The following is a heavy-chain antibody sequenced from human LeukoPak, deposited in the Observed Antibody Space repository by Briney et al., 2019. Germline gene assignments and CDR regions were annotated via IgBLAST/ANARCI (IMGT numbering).Heavy chain of an antibody. CDR3: ARADDTMLRGVIIYYMDV. V-gene: IGHV1-8*01. Sequence: GASVKLSCKASGYTFTSYDINWVRQATGQGLEWMGWMNPNSGNTGYAQKFQGRVTMTRNTSISTAYMELSSLRSEDTAVYYCARADDTMLRGVIIYYMDVGGRGTTVTVS. CDR1: GYTFTSYD. J-gene: IGHJ6*03. CDR2: MNPNSGNT. D-gene: IGHD3-10*01.